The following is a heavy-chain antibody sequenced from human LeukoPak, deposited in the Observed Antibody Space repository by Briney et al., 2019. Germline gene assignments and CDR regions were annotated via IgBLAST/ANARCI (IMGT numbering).Heavy chain of an antibody. J-gene: IGHJ4*02. CDR2: IWSDGSNR. D-gene: IGHD5-24*01. V-gene: IGHV3-33*01. CDR1: GFIFSHYG. CDR3: ARDSSDGYNPLDY. Sequence: PGGSLRLSCAASGFIFSHYGMHWVRQAPGKGLEWVAVIWSDGSNRFYADSVKGRFTISRDNAKNPLYLQMNSLRAEDTAVYYCARDSSDGYNPLDYWGQGTLVTVSS.